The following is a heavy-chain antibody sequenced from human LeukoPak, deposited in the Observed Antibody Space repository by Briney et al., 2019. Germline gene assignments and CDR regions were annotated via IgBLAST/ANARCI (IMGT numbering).Heavy chain of an antibody. D-gene: IGHD6-13*01. CDR2: ITDSGSST. CDR1: GFTFSSYA. CDR3: VKVSGMYSSSWPTDI. V-gene: IGHV3-23*01. J-gene: IGHJ4*02. Sequence: GGSLRLSCAASGFTFSSYAMSWVRQAPGKGLEWVSTITDSGSSTYYADSVKGRFTISRDRSMNTLFLQMSSLRAEDTAVYYCVKVSGMYSSSWPTDIWGQGTLVTVSS.